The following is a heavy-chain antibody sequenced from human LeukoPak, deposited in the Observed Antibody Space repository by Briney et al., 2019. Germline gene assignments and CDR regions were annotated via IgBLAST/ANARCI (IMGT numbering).Heavy chain of an antibody. CDR2: VNRQCST. CDR1: GVTISNTNW. Sequence: PSVTLSLTCGGSGVTISNTNWLTWVRQPPVKGLECIGEVNRQCSTNSIPSLKSRVAISVDKSENHISLKLTSVTAADTAVYYCAREGGPYRPLDYSGQGTLVTVAS. V-gene: IGHV4-4*02. J-gene: IGHJ4*02. CDR3: AREGGPYRPLDY.